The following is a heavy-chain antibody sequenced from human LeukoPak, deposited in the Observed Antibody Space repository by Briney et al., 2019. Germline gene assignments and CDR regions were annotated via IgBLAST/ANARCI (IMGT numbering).Heavy chain of an antibody. Sequence: GGSLRLSCAASGFTFSNYGMYWLRQAPGMGLEWVAYISSDGSYKNYGDSVKGRFTVSRDDSKNTLYLQMNSLRAEDTAVYYCAKDGGLWVSAHWGDSWGRGTLVTVSS. V-gene: IGHV3-30*04. CDR3: AKDGGLWVSAHWGDS. D-gene: IGHD7-27*01. CDR2: ISSDGSYK. CDR1: GFTFSNYG. J-gene: IGHJ4*02.